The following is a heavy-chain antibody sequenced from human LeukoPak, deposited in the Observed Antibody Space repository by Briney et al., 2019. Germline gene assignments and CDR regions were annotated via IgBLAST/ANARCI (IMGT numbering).Heavy chain of an antibody. Sequence: GGSLRLSCAASGFTVSNNYMSWVRQAPGKGLEWVSVIYSGGSTYYADSVKGRFTISRDISKNTLYLQMNNLRAEDTAVYYCARYCSGGNCYSGLVYWGQGTLVAVSS. J-gene: IGHJ4*02. V-gene: IGHV3-53*01. CDR2: IYSGGST. CDR3: ARYCSGGNCYSGLVY. D-gene: IGHD2-15*01. CDR1: GFTVSNNY.